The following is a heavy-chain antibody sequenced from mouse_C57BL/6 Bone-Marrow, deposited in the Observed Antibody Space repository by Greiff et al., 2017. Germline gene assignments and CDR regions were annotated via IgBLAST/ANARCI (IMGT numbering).Heavy chain of an antibody. V-gene: IGHV1-26*01. J-gene: IGHJ2*01. CDR1: GYTFTDYY. CDR2: INPNNGGT. CDR3: ARYYYGSSEDY. D-gene: IGHD1-1*01. Sequence: EVQLQQSGPELVKPGASVKISCKASGYTFTDYYMNWVKQSHGKSLEWIGDINPNNGGTSYNQKFKGKATLTVDKSSSTAYMELRSLTSEDSAVYYCARYYYGSSEDYWGQGTTLTVSS.